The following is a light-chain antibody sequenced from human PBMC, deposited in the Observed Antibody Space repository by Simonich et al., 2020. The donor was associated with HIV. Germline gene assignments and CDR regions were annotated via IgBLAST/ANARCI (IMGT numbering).Light chain of an antibody. J-gene: IGKJ5*01. CDR2: GAS. Sequence: EIVMTQSPATLSVSPGERATLSCRASQSVSSNLAWYQQKPGQAPRLLIYGASTRATGIPARFSGSGSGTEFTLTISRLEPEDFAVYYCQQYGRSPPITFGQGTRLEIK. CDR1: QSVSSN. V-gene: IGKV3-15*01. CDR3: QQYGRSPPIT.